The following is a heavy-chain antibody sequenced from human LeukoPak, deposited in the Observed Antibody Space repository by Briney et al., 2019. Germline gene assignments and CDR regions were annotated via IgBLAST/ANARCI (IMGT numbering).Heavy chain of an antibody. D-gene: IGHD3-3*01. CDR2: INPNSGGT. J-gene: IGHJ4*02. CDR3: ARALTIFGVVNVVGY. Sequence: GASVKVSCKASGYTFTGYYMHWVRQAPGPGLEWMGWINPNSGGTNYAQKFQGRVTMTSDTSISTAYMELSRLRSDDTAVYYCARALTIFGVVNVVGYWGQGTLVTVSS. CDR1: GYTFTGYY. V-gene: IGHV1-2*02.